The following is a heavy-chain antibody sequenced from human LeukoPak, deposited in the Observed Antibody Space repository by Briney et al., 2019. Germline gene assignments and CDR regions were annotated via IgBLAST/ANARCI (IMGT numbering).Heavy chain of an antibody. CDR2: IYYSGST. Sequence: SETLSLTCAVSGGSISSGGYYWSWIRQHPGKGLEWIGYIYYSGSTYYNPSLKSRVTISVDTSKNQFTLKLSSVTAADTAVYYCAREVAVAGSFYFDYWGQGTLVTVSS. CDR1: GGSISSGGYY. CDR3: AREVAVAGSFYFDY. V-gene: IGHV4-31*11. D-gene: IGHD6-19*01. J-gene: IGHJ4*02.